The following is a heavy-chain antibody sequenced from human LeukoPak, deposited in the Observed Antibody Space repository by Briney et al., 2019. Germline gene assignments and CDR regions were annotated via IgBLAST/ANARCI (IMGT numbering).Heavy chain of an antibody. J-gene: IGHJ4*02. CDR3: ARVLTGYYNFDY. CDR1: GFTFSNYG. Sequence: GGSLRLSCAASGFTFSNYGMHWVRQARGQGLVWVSRINSDGSSTTYADSVKGRFTISRDNAKNTLYLQMNSLRAEDTAVYYCARVLTGYYNFDYWGQGTLVTVSS. V-gene: IGHV3-74*01. D-gene: IGHD3-9*01. CDR2: INSDGSST.